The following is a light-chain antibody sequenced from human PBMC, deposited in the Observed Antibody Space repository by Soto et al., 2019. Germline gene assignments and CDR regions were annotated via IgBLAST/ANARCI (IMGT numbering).Light chain of an antibody. J-gene: IGKJ5*01. CDR1: QSVSSS. V-gene: IGKV3-15*01. CDR3: QQYKNWPPIT. Sequence: IVMTQSPATQSVSPGERATLSCRASQSVSSSLAWYQQRPGQAPRLLIFGASTRATGIPARFSGSGSGTEFTLTISSLQSEDFAVYYCQQYKNWPPITFGQGTRLEIK. CDR2: GAS.